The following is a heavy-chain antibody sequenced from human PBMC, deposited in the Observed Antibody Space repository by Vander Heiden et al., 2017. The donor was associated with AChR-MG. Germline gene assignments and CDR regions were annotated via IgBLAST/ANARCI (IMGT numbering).Heavy chain of an antibody. CDR3: ARRYCSSTSCYLYYGMDV. D-gene: IGHD2-2*01. Sequence: QVQLVQSGAEVKKPGASVTVSCKASGYTFTSYDINWVRQATGQGLEWMGWMNPNSGNTGYAQKFQGRVTMTRNTSISTAYMELSSLRSEDTAVYYCARRYCSSTSCYLYYGMDVWGQGTTVTVSS. CDR2: MNPNSGNT. J-gene: IGHJ6*02. V-gene: IGHV1-8*01. CDR1: GYTFTSYD.